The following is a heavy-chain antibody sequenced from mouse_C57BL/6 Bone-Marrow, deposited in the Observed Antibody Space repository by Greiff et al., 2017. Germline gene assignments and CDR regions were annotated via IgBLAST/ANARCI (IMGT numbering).Heavy chain of an antibody. J-gene: IGHJ4*01. D-gene: IGHD3-2*02. CDR2: IHPNSGST. CDR3: ARLELRSYAMDY. V-gene: IGHV1-64*01. Sequence: QVQLKQPGAELVKPGASVKLSCKASGYTFTSYWMHWVKQRPGQGLEWIGMIHPNSGSTNYNEKFKSKATLTVDKSSSTAYMQLSSLTSEDSAVYYCARLELRSYAMDYWGQGTSVTVSS. CDR1: GYTFTSYW.